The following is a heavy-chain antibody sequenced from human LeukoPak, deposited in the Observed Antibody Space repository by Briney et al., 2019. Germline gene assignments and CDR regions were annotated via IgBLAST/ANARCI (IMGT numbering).Heavy chain of an antibody. V-gene: IGHV4-4*02. J-gene: IGHJ5*02. Sequence: SETLSLTCAVSGGSISSSNWWSWVRQPPGKGLEWIGEIYHSGSTNYNPSLKSRVTISVDKSKNQFSLKLSSVTAADTAVYYCARDSRDISHNWFDPWGQGTLVTVSS. CDR1: GGSISSSNW. CDR2: IYHSGST. D-gene: IGHD3-9*01. CDR3: ARDSRDISHNWFDP.